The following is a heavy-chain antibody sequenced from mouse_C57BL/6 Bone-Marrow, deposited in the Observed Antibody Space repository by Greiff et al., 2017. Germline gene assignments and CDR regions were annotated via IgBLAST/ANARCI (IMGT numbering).Heavy chain of an antibody. CDR1: GYTFTSYW. V-gene: IGHV1-55*01. D-gene: IGHD2-12*01. Sequence: VQLQQPGAELVKPGASVKMSCTASGYTFTSYWLTWVKQRPGQGLEWIGDIYPGSGSTNYNEKFKSKATLTVDTSSSTAYMQLSSLTSEDSAVYYCAREGFYNYDAMDYWGQGTSVTVSS. CDR3: AREGFYNYDAMDY. J-gene: IGHJ4*01. CDR2: IYPGSGST.